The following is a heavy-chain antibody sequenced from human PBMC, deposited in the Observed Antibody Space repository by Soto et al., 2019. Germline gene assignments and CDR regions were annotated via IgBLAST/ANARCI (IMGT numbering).Heavy chain of an antibody. J-gene: IGHJ6*02. D-gene: IGHD3-16*01. CDR3: ARDRIQLRLGKYSFNGMDV. V-gene: IGHV1-69*06. Sequence: QVQLVQSGAEMRKPGSSLRVSCKASGGTFSDYAFSWVRQAPGQGLEWMGGLVPRVGSPNYAQKFGGRVTITADTYSSTVYMALSSLRFDDTAVYFCARDRIQLRLGKYSFNGMDVWGQGTTIIVSS. CDR2: LVPRVGSP. CDR1: GGTFSDYA.